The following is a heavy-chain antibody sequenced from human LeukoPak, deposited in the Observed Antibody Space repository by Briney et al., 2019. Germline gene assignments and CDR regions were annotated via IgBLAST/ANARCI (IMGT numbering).Heavy chain of an antibody. CDR3: ARGMIFGVGRDFDY. CDR2: INHSGST. CDR1: GFTFSTYV. J-gene: IGHJ4*02. Sequence: GSLRLSCAASGFTFSTYVMSWVRQAPGKGLEWIGEINHSGSTNYNPSLKSRVTISVDTSKNQFSLKLSSVTAADTAVYYCARGMIFGVGRDFDYWGQGTLVTVSS. V-gene: IGHV4-34*01. D-gene: IGHD3-3*01.